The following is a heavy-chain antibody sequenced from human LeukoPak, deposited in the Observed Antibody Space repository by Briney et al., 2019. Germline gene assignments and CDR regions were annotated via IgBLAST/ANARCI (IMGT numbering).Heavy chain of an antibody. CDR3: AREMATIGSYYYYYYGMDV. V-gene: IGHV3-33*01. CDR1: GFTFSSYG. CDR2: IWYDGSNK. Sequence: GGSLRLSCAASGFTFSSYGMHWVRQAPGKGLEGVAVIWYDGSNKYYADSVKGRFTISRGNSKNTLYLQMNSLRAEDTAVYYCAREMATIGSYYYYYYGMDVWGQGTTVTVSS. D-gene: IGHD5-24*01. J-gene: IGHJ6*02.